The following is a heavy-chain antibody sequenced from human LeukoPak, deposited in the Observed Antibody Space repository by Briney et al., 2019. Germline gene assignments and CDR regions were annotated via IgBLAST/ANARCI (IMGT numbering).Heavy chain of an antibody. D-gene: IGHD2-15*01. V-gene: IGHV3-53*01. J-gene: IGHJ4*02. Sequence: ETLSLTCTVSGGSISSSGYYWGWIRQPPGKGLEWVSVIYSGGSTYYADSVKGRFTISRDNSKNTLYLQMNSLRAEDTAVYYCAKDSRYCSGGSCGETEFDYWGQGTLVTVSS. CDR2: IYSGGST. CDR3: AKDSRYCSGGSCGETEFDY. CDR1: GGSISSSGYY.